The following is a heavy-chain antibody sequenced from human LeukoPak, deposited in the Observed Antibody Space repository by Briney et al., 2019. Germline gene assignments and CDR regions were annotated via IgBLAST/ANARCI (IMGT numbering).Heavy chain of an antibody. Sequence: GGSLRLSCAASGFTFSSYAMSWVRQAPGKGLEWVSAISGSGRSTYYADSVKGRFTISRDISKNTLHLQMNSLRAEDTAVYYCAKDRNIVLMVYAFDFWGQGTLVTVSS. V-gene: IGHV3-23*01. D-gene: IGHD2-8*01. CDR1: GFTFSSYA. CDR2: ISGSGRST. CDR3: AKDRNIVLMVYAFDF. J-gene: IGHJ4*02.